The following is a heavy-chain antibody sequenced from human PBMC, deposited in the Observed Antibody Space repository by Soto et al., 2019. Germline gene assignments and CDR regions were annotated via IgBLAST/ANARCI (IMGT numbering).Heavy chain of an antibody. CDR2: IYYSGST. CDR3: ARDRCSSTSCYYSYYYYGMGV. J-gene: IGHJ6*02. V-gene: IGHV4-61*01. D-gene: IGHD2-2*01. Sequence: PSETLSLTCTVSGGSVSSGSYYWSWIRQPPGKGLECIGYIYYSGSTNYNPSLKSRVTISVDTSKNQFSLKLSSVTAADTAVYYCARDRCSSTSCYYSYYYYGMGVWGQGTTVTVSS. CDR1: GGSVSSGSYY.